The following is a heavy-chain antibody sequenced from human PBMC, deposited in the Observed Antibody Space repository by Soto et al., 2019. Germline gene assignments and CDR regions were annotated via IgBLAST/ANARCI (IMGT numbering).Heavy chain of an antibody. D-gene: IGHD2-8*01. CDR1: GYTFTSYG. J-gene: IGHJ4*02. V-gene: IGHV1-18*01. CDR2: ISAYNGNT. CDR3: ARGGNYCTNGVCYMLGYFDY. Sequence: GASVKVSCKASGYTFTSYGISWVRQAPGQGLEWLGWISAYNGNTNYAQKLQGRVTMTTDTSTSTAYMELRSLRSDDTAVYYCARGGNYCTNGVCYMLGYFDYWGQGTLVTVSS.